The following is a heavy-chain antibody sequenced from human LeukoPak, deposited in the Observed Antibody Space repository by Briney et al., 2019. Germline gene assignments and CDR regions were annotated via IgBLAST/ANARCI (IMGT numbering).Heavy chain of an antibody. CDR2: ISGSGAFT. Sequence: GTSLRLSCAASGFTFSSYDMHWVRRAPGKGLEWVSTISGSGAFTKYADSVTGRFTISRDNSRNTLYLQLNSLRAEDTATYYCAKTYYYDSSGYSHYLAYDYWGQGTLVTVSS. J-gene: IGHJ4*02. V-gene: IGHV3-23*01. D-gene: IGHD3-22*01. CDR1: GFTFSSYD. CDR3: AKTYYYDSSGYSHYLAYDY.